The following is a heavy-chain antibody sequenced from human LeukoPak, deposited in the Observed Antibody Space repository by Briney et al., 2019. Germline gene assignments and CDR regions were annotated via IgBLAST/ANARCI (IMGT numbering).Heavy chain of an antibody. CDR2: IYTSGST. CDR3: ATLGYRYGTDY. J-gene: IGHJ4*02. Sequence: SQTLSLTCTVSGDSISSGNYYWTWIRQPAGKRLEWIGRIYTSGSTNYNPSLKSLVTISVDTSKNQFSLMLSSVTAADTAVYYCATLGYRYGTDYWGQGTLVTVSS. D-gene: IGHD5-18*01. V-gene: IGHV4-61*02. CDR1: GDSISSGNYY.